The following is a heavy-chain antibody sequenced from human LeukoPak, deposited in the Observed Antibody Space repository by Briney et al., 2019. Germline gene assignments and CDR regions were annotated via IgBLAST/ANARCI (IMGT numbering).Heavy chain of an antibody. CDR3: ANAARIEASGTRSFDP. D-gene: IGHD1-1*01. Sequence: SETLSLTCAGDGGSPCEYYWSWIGQPPGKGLEWIGEINHSGATNYNPSLKSRVTISLDMSKNQFSLRLTSVTAADTAVYYCANAARIEASGTRSFDPWGQGTQVRVSS. J-gene: IGHJ5*02. CDR2: INHSGAT. CDR1: GGSPCEYY. V-gene: IGHV4-34*01.